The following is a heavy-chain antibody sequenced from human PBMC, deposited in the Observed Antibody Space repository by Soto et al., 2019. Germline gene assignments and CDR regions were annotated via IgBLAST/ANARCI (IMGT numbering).Heavy chain of an antibody. Sequence: QVQLQQWGAGLLKPSETLSLTCAVYGGSFSGYYWTWIRQSPEKGLEWIGEVNHSGTTYYNPSLKPRVPISVHTPKKPFSLKMSSGTAADTAVYYCARGIGYCSSIDCYSSRRLRFDSWGQGTLVTVSS. CDR1: GGSFSGYY. V-gene: IGHV4-34*01. D-gene: IGHD2-2*01. CDR2: VNHSGTT. CDR3: ARGIGYCSSIDCYSSRRLRFDS. J-gene: IGHJ4*02.